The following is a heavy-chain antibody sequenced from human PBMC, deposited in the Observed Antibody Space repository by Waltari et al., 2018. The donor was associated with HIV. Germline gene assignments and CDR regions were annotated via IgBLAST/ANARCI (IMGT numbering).Heavy chain of an antibody. CDR3: ARIYSSGWYEYFDY. CDR2: ISSDASST. V-gene: IGHV3-74*01. Sequence: EVQLVESGGGLVQPGGSLRLSCAASGFTFSSYWMHWVRQAPGNGWVWVSRISSDASSTSYADSVKGRFTISRDNAKNTLYLQMNSLRAEDTAVYYCARIYSSGWYEYFDYWGQGTLVTVSS. CDR1: GFTFSSYW. D-gene: IGHD6-19*01. J-gene: IGHJ4*02.